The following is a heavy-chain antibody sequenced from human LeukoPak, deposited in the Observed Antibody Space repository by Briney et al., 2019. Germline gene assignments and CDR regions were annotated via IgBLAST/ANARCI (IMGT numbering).Heavy chain of an antibody. CDR3: ARKLYYYDNGDYGWFDP. CDR1: GFTFSNYW. J-gene: IGHJ5*02. D-gene: IGHD3-22*01. Sequence: GGSLRLSCVASGFTFSNYWMSWVRQAPGKGLEWVADIKQNGSERYYVDSVKGRFTLSRDNAKNTLYLQMTSLRAEDTAVYHCARKLYYYDNGDYGWFDPWGQGTLVTVSS. CDR2: IKQNGSER. V-gene: IGHV3-7*01.